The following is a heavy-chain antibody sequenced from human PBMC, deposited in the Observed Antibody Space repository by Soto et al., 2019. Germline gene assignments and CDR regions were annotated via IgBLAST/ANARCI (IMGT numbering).Heavy chain of an antibody. V-gene: IGHV4-31*03. CDR2: IYYSGST. Sequence: SDTLSLTCTVSGGSISSGGYYWSWIRQHPGKGLEWIGYIYYSGSTYYNPSLKSRVTISVDTSKNQFSLKLSSVTAADTAVYYCARGGIAAAAPPDYWGQGTLVTVS. CDR3: ARGGIAAAAPPDY. D-gene: IGHD6-13*01. J-gene: IGHJ4*02. CDR1: GGSISSGGYY.